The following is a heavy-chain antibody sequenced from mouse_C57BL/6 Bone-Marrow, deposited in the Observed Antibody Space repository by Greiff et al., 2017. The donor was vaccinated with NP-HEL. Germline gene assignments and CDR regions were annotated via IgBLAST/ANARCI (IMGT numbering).Heavy chain of an antibody. CDR1: GYSITSGYY. V-gene: IGHV3-6*01. J-gene: IGHJ4*01. CDR3: ARGSGSRYYYAMDY. CDR2: ISYDGSN. D-gene: IGHD1-1*01. Sequence: DVKLQESGPGLVKPSQSLSLTCSVTGYSITSGYYWNWIRQFPGNKLEWMGYISYDGSNNYNPSLKNRISITRDTSKNQFFLKLNSVTTEDTATYYCARGSGSRYYYAMDYWGQGTSVTVSS.